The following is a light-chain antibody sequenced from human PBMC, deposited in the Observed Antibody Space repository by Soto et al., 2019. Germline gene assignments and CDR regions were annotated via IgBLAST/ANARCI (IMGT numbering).Light chain of an antibody. CDR3: QQYVAILWT. CDR1: QSLVYSANNKNY. V-gene: IGKV4-1*01. CDR2: WGS. Sequence: DIVMTQSPDSLAVSLGERATINCKSSQSLVYSANNKNYLAWYQQKPGQPPKLLIYWGSVRESGVPDRFSGCGSGTDFTLSIIRVQAEDGAVYYCQQYVAILWTCGEATKVEVK. J-gene: IGKJ1*01.